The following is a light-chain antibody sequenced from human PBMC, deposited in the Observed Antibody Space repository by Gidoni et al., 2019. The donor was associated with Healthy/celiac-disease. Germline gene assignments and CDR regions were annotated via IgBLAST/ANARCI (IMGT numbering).Light chain of an antibody. CDR3: QQYDNLPLT. CDR1: QDISNY. J-gene: IGKJ4*01. CDR2: DAS. Sequence: DIQITQSPSSLSASVGDRVTITCQASQDISNYLNWYQQKPGKAPKLLIYDASTLETGVPSRFSGRGSGTDFTVTISSLQAEDIATYYCQQYDNLPLTFGGGTKVEIK. V-gene: IGKV1-33*01.